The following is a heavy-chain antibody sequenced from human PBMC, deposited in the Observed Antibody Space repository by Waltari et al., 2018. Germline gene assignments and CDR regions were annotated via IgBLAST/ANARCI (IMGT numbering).Heavy chain of an antibody. D-gene: IGHD3-10*01. Sequence: QLQLQESGPGLVKPSETLSLTCHVSGGSISSGSYYWGWVPQPPGKRLEWIGSIYNFGNTFYNPSLSSRVTISMDTPNNQFSLKLSSVTAADTAVYYCARPSRGIQPFDYWGPGTLVTVSS. CDR2: IYNFGNT. V-gene: IGHV4-39*01. J-gene: IGHJ4*02. CDR1: GGSISSGSYY. CDR3: ARPSRGIQPFDY.